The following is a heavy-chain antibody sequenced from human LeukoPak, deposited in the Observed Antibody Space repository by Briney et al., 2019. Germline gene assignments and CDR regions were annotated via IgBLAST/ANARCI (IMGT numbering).Heavy chain of an antibody. D-gene: IGHD3-22*01. J-gene: IGHJ5*02. CDR3: ARGDSRGYYYTSGFDP. CDR2: INSDESST. CDR1: GFTFSNYW. Sequence: GGSLGLSCAASGFTFSNYWMHWFRQAPGKGLVWVSRINSDESSTVYADSVKGRFTISRDNAKNTLHLQMNSLRAEDTAVYYCARGDSRGYYYTSGFDPWGQGTLVTVSS. V-gene: IGHV3-74*01.